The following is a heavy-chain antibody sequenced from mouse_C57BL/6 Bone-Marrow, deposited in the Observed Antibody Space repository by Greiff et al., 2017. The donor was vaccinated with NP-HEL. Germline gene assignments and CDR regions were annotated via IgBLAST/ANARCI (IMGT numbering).Heavy chain of an antibody. CDR3: ARNWGPWFAY. V-gene: IGHV3-6*01. J-gene: IGHJ3*01. CDR2: ISYDGSN. D-gene: IGHD4-1*01. CDR1: GYSITSGYY. Sequence: EVKLVESGPGLVKPSQSLSLTCSVTGYSITSGYYWNWIRQFPGNKLEWMGYISYDGSNNYNPSLKNRISITRDTSKNQFFLKLNSVTTEDTATYYCARNWGPWFAYWGQGTLVTVSA.